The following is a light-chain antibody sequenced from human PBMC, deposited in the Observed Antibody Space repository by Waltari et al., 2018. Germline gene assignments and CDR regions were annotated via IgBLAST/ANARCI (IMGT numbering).Light chain of an antibody. CDR1: SSDVGGYKS. CDR3: SAYTRSGTYV. J-gene: IGLJ1*01. CDR2: DVT. V-gene: IGLV2-14*03. Sequence: QSALTQAASVSGSPGQSITISCTGTSSDVGGYKSVSWYQQHPGKAPKVLIYDVTNRPSGVSNRCSGSKSGNTASLTISGLQAEDEADYYCSAYTRSGTYVFGTGTKVTVL.